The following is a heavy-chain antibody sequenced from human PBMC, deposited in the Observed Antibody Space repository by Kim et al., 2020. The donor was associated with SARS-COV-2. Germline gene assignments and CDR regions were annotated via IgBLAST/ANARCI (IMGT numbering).Heavy chain of an antibody. J-gene: IGHJ3*02. V-gene: IGHV3-21*01. Sequence: GGSLRRSCAASGFTFSSYSMNWVRQAPGKGLEWVSSISSSSNYISYADSVKGRFTISRDNAKNSLYLQMNSLRAEDTAVFYCARLYSSSWYDAFDIWGQGTMVTVSS. CDR3: ARLYSSSWYDAFDI. CDR2: ISSSSNYI. D-gene: IGHD6-13*01. CDR1: GFTFSSYS.